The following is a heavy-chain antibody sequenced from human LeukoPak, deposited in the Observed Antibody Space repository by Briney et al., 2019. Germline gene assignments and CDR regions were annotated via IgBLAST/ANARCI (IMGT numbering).Heavy chain of an antibody. J-gene: IGHJ4*02. CDR3: ARGGDYFDY. CDR2: ISSSGSTI. Sequence: GGSLRLSCAASGFTFSNSAMSWVRQAPGKGLEWISYISSSGSTIYYADSVKGRFTISRDNAKNSLFLQMNSLRAEDTAVYYCARGGDYFDYWGQGTLVTVSS. CDR1: GFTFSNSA. V-gene: IGHV3-48*04.